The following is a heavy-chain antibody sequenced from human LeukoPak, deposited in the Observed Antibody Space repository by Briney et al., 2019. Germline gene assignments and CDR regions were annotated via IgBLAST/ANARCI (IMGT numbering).Heavy chain of an antibody. CDR1: GFTFSSYG. Sequence: GGSLRLSCAASGFTFSSYGVHWVRQAPGKGLEWVAVISYDGSNRYYADSVKGRFTISRDNSKNTLYLQMNSLRAEDTAVYYCAKDQGYYYGMDVWGQGTTVTVSS. CDR2: ISYDGSNR. V-gene: IGHV3-30*18. J-gene: IGHJ6*02. CDR3: AKDQGYYYGMDV.